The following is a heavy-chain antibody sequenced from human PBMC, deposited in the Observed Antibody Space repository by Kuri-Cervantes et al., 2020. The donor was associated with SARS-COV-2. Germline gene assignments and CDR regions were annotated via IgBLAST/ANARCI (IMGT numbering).Heavy chain of an antibody. J-gene: IGHJ4*02. V-gene: IGHV5-51*01. CDR1: GYSFSIYW. CDR2: IYPGDSET. Sequence: GGSLRLSCKGSGYSFSIYWIGWVRQMPGKGLEWMGIIYPGDSETRYSPSFQGQVTMSADKSINTAYLQWHSLKASDSAMYYCARLSGYEFDYWGQGTLVTVSS. D-gene: IGHD5-12*01. CDR3: ARLSGYEFDY.